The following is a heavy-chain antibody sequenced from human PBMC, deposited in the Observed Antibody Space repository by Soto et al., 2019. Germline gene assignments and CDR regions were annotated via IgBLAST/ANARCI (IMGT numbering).Heavy chain of an antibody. D-gene: IGHD1-26*01. J-gene: IGHJ4*02. V-gene: IGHV1-3*01. CDR1: GYTFSSNV. Sequence: ASVKVSCKASGYTFSSNVIHWVRQAPGQGLEWMGWIKAGNGDTKISQNFQGRVSLTRDTSAATVYMEMSSLTSEDTAVYYCASPAYSGTYYRSDSWGQGPLVT. CDR3: ASPAYSGTYYRSDS. CDR2: IKAGNGDT.